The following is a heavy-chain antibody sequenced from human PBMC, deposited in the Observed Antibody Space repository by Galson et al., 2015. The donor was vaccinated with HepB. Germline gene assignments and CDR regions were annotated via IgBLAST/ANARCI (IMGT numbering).Heavy chain of an antibody. V-gene: IGHV1-2*02. Sequence: SVKVSCKASGYTFTDYYIHWVRQGPGQGLQWMGWINPNSGGTSSAQTFEGRVTMTRDTSTSTACMELSSLRSDDTAVYYCARRGKVDTGMVRYCLGNWGQGTLVTASS. CDR3: ARRGKVDTGMVRYCLGN. D-gene: IGHD5-18*01. CDR1: GYTFTDYY. J-gene: IGHJ4*02. CDR2: INPNSGGT.